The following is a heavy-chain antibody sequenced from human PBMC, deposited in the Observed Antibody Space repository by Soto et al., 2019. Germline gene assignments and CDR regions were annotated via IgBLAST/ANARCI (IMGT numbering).Heavy chain of an antibody. D-gene: IGHD3-22*01. CDR2: INTYSGRS. Sequence: QVQLVQSGSEMKKPGASVRVSCEASGYSFTSDNINWVRQAPGKGLEWVGWINTYSGRSGCGQKFQGRVTLTRDTSLNTAYMELTNLRSEDTAVYYCARGQEYFDTSGYNDYWGRGTLIIVSS. CDR3: ARGQEYFDTSGYNDY. V-gene: IGHV1-8*01. J-gene: IGHJ4*02. CDR1: GYSFTSDN.